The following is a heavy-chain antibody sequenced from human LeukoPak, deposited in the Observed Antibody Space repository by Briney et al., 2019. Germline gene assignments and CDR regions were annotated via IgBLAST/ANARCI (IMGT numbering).Heavy chain of an antibody. CDR1: GFTFSSYG. D-gene: IGHD4-11*01. CDR3: VKDRYSGPEN. J-gene: IGHJ4*02. V-gene: IGHV3-30*02. CDR2: IRYNGSNK. Sequence: PGGSLRLSCAASGFTFSSYGMHWVRQAPGKGLERVTFIRYNGSNKYYAESVKGRFTISRDNSKNTLYLQMNSLRAEDTAVYYCVKDRYSGPENWGQGTLVTVSS.